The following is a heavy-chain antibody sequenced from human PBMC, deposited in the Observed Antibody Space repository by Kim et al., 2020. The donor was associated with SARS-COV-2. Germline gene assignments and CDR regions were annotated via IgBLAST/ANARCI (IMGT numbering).Heavy chain of an antibody. J-gene: IGHJ4*02. Sequence: NADSVKGRFTMSRDTAKNSLYLQISSLRNEDTAIYYCAALDTVQVPGGIWGQGTLVTVSS. V-gene: IGHV3-21*06. D-gene: IGHD3-10*01. CDR3: AALDTVQVPGGI.